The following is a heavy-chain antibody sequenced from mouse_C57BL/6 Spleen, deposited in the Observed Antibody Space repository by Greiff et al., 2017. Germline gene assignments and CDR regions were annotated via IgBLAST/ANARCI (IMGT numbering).Heavy chain of an antibody. CDR3: AVRSYYAMDY. D-gene: IGHD1-1*01. J-gene: IGHJ4*01. CDR1: GYTFTSYW. CDR2: IDPSDSYT. Sequence: VQLHQPGAELVMPGASVKLSCKASGYTFTSYWMHWVKQRPGQGLEWIGEIDPSDSYTNYNQKFKGKSTLTVDKSSSAAYMQLSSLTSEDSAVYYCAVRSYYAMDYWGQGTSVTVSS. V-gene: IGHV1-69*01.